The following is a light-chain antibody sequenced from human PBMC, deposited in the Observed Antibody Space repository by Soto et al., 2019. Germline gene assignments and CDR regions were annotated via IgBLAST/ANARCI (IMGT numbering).Light chain of an antibody. Sequence: DIQMTQSPSTLSASVGDRVTITCRASQSVRSWLAWYQQKPGRAPKFLIYDASSLESGVPSRFSGSGSGTELTLTISNLQPDDVATYYCQQYDNYPLTFGGGTKVEI. V-gene: IGKV1-5*01. CDR3: QQYDNYPLT. CDR1: QSVRSW. J-gene: IGKJ4*01. CDR2: DAS.